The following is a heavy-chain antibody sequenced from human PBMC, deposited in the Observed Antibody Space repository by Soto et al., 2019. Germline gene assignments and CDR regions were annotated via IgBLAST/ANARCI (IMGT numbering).Heavy chain of an antibody. CDR2: IYYSGST. Sequence: PSETLSLTCTVSGGSISSGGYYWSWIRQHPGKGLEWIGYIYYSGSTYYNPSLKSRVTISVDTSKNQFSLKLSSVTAADTAVYYCAREIKVPYDGPTNLDEYFQHWGQGTLVTVSS. CDR1: GGSISSGGYY. CDR3: AREIKVPYDGPTNLDEYFQH. J-gene: IGHJ1*01. V-gene: IGHV4-31*03. D-gene: IGHD1-1*01.